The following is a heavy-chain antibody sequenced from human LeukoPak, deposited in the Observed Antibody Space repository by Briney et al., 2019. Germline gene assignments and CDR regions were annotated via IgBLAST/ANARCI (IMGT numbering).Heavy chain of an antibody. D-gene: IGHD1-26*01. CDR1: GFTFSNYD. J-gene: IGHJ4*02. V-gene: IGHV3-13*01. CDR2: IGSSGDT. Sequence: GGSLRLSCSASGFTFSNYDIHWVRQATGKGLEWVSAIGSSGDTYYIDSVRGRFTISRESAKNSLYLQMNSLRAEDTAVYYCVRQPDSARYGFDFWGQGTLVTVSS. CDR3: VRQPDSARYGFDF.